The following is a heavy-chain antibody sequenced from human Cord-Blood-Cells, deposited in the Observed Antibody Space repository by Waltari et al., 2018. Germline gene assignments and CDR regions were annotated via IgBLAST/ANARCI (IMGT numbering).Heavy chain of an antibody. CDR1: GGSFSGYY. J-gene: IGHJ2*01. Sequence: QVQLQQWGAGLLKPSETLSLTCAVYGGSFSGYYWSRIRQPPGKGLEWIGEINHSGSTNYNPSLKSRVTISVDTSKNQFSLKLSSVTAADTAVYYCARGTTIVVVPAARYWYFDLWGRGTLVTVSS. D-gene: IGHD2-2*01. CDR2: INHSGST. V-gene: IGHV4-34*01. CDR3: ARGTTIVVVPAARYWYFDL.